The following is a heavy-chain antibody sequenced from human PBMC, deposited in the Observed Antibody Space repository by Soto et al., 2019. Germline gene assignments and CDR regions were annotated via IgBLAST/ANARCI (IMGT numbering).Heavy chain of an antibody. V-gene: IGHV3-64D*06. J-gene: IGHJ6*02. CDR2: ISSNGGST. CDR1: GFTFSGYA. Sequence: GGSLRLSCSASGFTFSGYAMHWVRQAPGKGLEYVSAISSNGGSTYYADSVKGRFTISRDNSKNTLYLQMSSLRAEDTAVYYCVKGGGYSSSSQSLGMDVWGQGTTVTVSS. D-gene: IGHD6-6*01. CDR3: VKGGGYSSSSQSLGMDV.